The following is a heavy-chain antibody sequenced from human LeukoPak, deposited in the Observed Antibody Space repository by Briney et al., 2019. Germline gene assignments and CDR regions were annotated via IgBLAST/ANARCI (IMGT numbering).Heavy chain of an antibody. CDR2: INPNSGGT. D-gene: IGHD3-22*01. J-gene: IGHJ4*02. CDR3: ARAKITMIVVVPSDY. Sequence: ASVKVSCKASGYTFTGYYMHWVRQAPGQGLEWMGWINPNSGGTNYAQKFQGRVTMTRDTSISTAYMELSRLRSDDTAVYYCARAKITMIVVVPSDYWGQGTLVTVSS. CDR1: GYTFTGYY. V-gene: IGHV1-2*02.